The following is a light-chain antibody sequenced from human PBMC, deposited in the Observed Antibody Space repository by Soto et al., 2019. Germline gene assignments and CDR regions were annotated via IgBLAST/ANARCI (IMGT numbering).Light chain of an antibody. J-gene: IGKJ1*01. V-gene: IGKV3-20*01. CDR3: QQYGSSRT. CDR1: QSVGNN. Sequence: EVVLTQSPGTLSLSPGGRVTLSCRASQSVGNNLAWYQQRPGQPPRLLIYGASSRATGIPDRFSGSGSGTDFTLTISRLEPEDFAVYYCQQYGSSRTFGQGTKVDIK. CDR2: GAS.